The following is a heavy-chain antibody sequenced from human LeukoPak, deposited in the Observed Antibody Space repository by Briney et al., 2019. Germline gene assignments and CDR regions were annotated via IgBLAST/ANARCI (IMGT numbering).Heavy chain of an antibody. CDR3: ARGWYAFDI. CDR1: GGSFSGYY. V-gene: IGHV4-34*01. D-gene: IGHD2-15*01. Sequence: SETLSLTCAVYGGSFSGYYWSWIRQPPGKGLEWIGEINHSGSTNYNPSLKSRVTISVDTSKNQFSLKLSSMTAADTAVYYCARGWYAFDIWGQGTMVTVSS. CDR2: INHSGST. J-gene: IGHJ3*02.